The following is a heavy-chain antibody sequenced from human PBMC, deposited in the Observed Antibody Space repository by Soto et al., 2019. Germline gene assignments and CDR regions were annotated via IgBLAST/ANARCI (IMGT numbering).Heavy chain of an antibody. Sequence: AGGSLRLSCAASGFTFSNAWMSWVRQAPGKGLEWVGRIKSKTDGGTTDYAAPVKGRFTISRDDSKNTLYLQMNSLKTEDTAVYYCTTYCGGDCYLPPGYYYYYGMDVWGQGTTVTVSS. CDR3: TTYCGGDCYLPPGYYYYYGMDV. D-gene: IGHD2-21*02. CDR2: IKSKTDGGTT. J-gene: IGHJ6*02. V-gene: IGHV3-15*01. CDR1: GFTFSNAW.